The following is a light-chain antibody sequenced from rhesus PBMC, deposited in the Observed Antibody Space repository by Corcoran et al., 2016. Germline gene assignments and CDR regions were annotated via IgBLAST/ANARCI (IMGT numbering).Light chain of an antibody. CDR1: QGIISW. Sequence: DIQMTQSPSSLSASVGDKVTITCHASQGIISWLAWYQQKPGKAPKPLYYAASSLQSGVPSRLSGSGAGTDYTLTISSLQPEDFPTYYCQQYDYLPFTFGPVTKLYIK. J-gene: IGKJ3*01. V-gene: IGKV1-19*01. CDR3: QQYDYLPFT. CDR2: AAS.